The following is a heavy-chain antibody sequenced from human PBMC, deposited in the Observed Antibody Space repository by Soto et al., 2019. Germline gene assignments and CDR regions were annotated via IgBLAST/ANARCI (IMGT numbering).Heavy chain of an antibody. CDR1: EFNFSSYG. CDR3: ARVGGIAVAGPTDPLDY. D-gene: IGHD6-19*01. Sequence: QVQLVESGGGVVQPGWSLRLSCAASEFNFSSYGMHWVCQAPGKGLEWVAVIWYDGSNEYYSGSVKGRFTISRDNSKNTLNLQRTSLEAEDTAVYYCARVGGIAVAGPTDPLDYWGQGTLVTVSS. CDR2: IWYDGSNE. V-gene: IGHV3-33*01. J-gene: IGHJ4*02.